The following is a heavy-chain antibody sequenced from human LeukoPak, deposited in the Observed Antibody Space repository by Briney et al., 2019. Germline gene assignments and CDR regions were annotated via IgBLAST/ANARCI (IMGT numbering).Heavy chain of an antibody. V-gene: IGHV3-30*02. J-gene: IGHJ4*02. CDR1: GFTFSSYG. Sequence: GGSLRLSCAASGFTFSSYGVHWVRQAPGKGLEWVAFIWYDGSDKYYADSVKGRFTISRDNSKNTVYLQMNSLRVEDTAVYYCARGGYVYWGQGTLVTVSS. CDR3: ARGGYVY. D-gene: IGHD1-26*01. CDR2: IWYDGSDK.